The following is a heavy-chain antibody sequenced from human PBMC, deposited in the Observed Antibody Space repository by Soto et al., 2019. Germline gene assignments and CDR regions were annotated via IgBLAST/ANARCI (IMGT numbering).Heavy chain of an antibody. CDR1: GFTFSSYS. CDR2: ISSSTSTI. CDR3: ATDKGRSPFDY. J-gene: IGHJ4*02. Sequence: EVQLVESGGGLVQPGGSLRVSCAASGFTFSSYSMNWVRQAPGKGLEWVSYISSSTSTIYYADSVKGRFTISRDNAKNSLYLQMNSLRAEDTAVYYCATDKGRSPFDYWGQGTLVTVSS. D-gene: IGHD2-15*01. V-gene: IGHV3-48*01.